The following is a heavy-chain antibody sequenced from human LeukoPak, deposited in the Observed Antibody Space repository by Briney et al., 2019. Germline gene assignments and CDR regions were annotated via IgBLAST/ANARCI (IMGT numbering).Heavy chain of an antibody. CDR2: IYWDDDK. D-gene: IGHD3-22*01. V-gene: IGHV2-5*02. Sequence: SGPTLVNPTQTLTLTCTFSGFSFSTSGVGVGWIRQPPGKALEWLALIYWDDDKRYSPSLRSRLTITKDTSKTQVVLTMTNMDPVDTATYYCAHRRSGYSYHSSDGAFDIWGQGTMVTVSS. CDR1: GFSFSTSGVG. CDR3: AHRRSGYSYHSSDGAFDI. J-gene: IGHJ3*02.